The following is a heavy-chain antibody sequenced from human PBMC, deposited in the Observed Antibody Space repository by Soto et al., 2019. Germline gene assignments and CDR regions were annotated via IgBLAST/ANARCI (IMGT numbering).Heavy chain of an antibody. CDR3: AGDRFHEWGDYYGMDV. CDR1: GFTFSSYG. J-gene: IGHJ6*02. D-gene: IGHD1-26*01. V-gene: IGHV3-33*01. Sequence: PGGSLRLSCAASGFTFSSYGMHWVRQAPGKGLEWVAVIWYDGSNKYYADSVKGRSTISRDNSKNTLYLQMNSLRAEDTAVYYCAGDRFHEWGDYYGMDVWGQGTTVTVSS. CDR2: IWYDGSNK.